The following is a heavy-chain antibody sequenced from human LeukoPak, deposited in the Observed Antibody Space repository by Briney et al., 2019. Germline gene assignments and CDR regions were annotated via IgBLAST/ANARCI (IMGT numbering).Heavy chain of an antibody. CDR1: GGSISSRSYY. D-gene: IGHD3-22*01. Sequence: PSETLSLTCTVSGGSISSRSYYWGWIRQPPGKGLEWIGYIYYSGSTNYNPSLKSRVTISVDTSKNQFSLKLSSVTAADTAVYYCARVVGYDSSGYYSPEIDAFDIWGQGTMVTVSS. CDR3: ARVVGYDSSGYYSPEIDAFDI. V-gene: IGHV4-61*05. J-gene: IGHJ3*02. CDR2: IYYSGST.